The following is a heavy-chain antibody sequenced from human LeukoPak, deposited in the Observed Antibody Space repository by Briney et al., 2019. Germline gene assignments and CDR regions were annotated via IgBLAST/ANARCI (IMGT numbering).Heavy chain of an antibody. CDR3: ARDRGIAAATGAFDY. CDR1: GGTFSSYA. J-gene: IGHJ4*02. CDR2: IIPIFGTA. D-gene: IGHD6-13*01. V-gene: IGHV1-69*13. Sequence: SVKVSCKASGGTFSSYAISWVRQAPGQGLEWMGGIIPIFGTANYAQKFQGRVTITADESTSTAYMELSSLRSEDTAVYYCARDRGIAAATGAFDYWGQGTLVTVSS.